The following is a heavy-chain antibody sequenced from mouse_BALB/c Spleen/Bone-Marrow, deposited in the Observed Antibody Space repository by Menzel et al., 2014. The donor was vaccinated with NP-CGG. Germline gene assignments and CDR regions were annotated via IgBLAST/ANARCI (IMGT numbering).Heavy chain of an antibody. CDR3: ALYDGYSAY. V-gene: IGHV1-7*01. CDR1: GYTFTSYW. Sequence: VQLQQSGAELAKPGASVKMSCKASGYTFTSYWMHWIKQRPGQGLEWIGYINPSAGYTEYNQKFKDKATLTADKSSSTAYMQLSSLTSEDSAAYYCALYDGYSAYWGQGTLVTVSA. J-gene: IGHJ3*01. CDR2: INPSAGYT. D-gene: IGHD2-3*01.